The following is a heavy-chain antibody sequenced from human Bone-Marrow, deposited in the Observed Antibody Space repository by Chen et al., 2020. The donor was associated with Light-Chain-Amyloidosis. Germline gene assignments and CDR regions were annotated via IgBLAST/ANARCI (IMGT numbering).Heavy chain of an antibody. V-gene: IGHV5-51*01. CDR2: IYPDDSDA. J-gene: IGHJ4*02. D-gene: IGHD5-12*01. Sequence: EVQLEQSGPEVQKTWVSLMIPCKGSGYTFPNYWIGWVRQMPGKGLEWMGVIYPDDSDARYSPSFEGQVTISADKSITTAYLQWRSLKASDTAMYYCARRRDGYNFDYWGQGTLVTVSS. CDR1: GYTFPNYW. CDR3: ARRRDGYNFDY.